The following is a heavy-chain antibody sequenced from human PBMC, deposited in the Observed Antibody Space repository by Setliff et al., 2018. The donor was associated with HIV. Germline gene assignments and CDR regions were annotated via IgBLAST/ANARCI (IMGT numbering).Heavy chain of an antibody. V-gene: IGHV4-59*11. D-gene: IGHD5-12*01. Sequence: SETLSLTCNVSGVSMSSHYWSWIRQAPGQPPNKGLEWIGNIYYSGTANYNPSLESRVTISIDTSKSQFSLKLTSVNTADTAMYYCAGRGGYNDWYFDYWGQGALVTSPQ. CDR2: IYYSGTA. CDR1: GVSMSSHY. CDR3: AGRGGYNDWYFDY. J-gene: IGHJ4*02.